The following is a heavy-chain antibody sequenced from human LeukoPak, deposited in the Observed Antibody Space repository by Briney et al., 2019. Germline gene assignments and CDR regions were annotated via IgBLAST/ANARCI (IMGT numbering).Heavy chain of an antibody. CDR3: ARARYYAPDY. D-gene: IGHD3-10*01. Sequence: SQTLSLTCTVSGGSISSGGYYWSWIRQPPGKGLEWIGYIYHSGSTYYNPSLKSRVTISVDRSKNQFSLKLSSVTAADTAVYYCARARYYAPDYWGQGTLVTVSS. CDR2: IYHSGST. CDR1: GGSISSGGYY. V-gene: IGHV4-30-2*01. J-gene: IGHJ4*02.